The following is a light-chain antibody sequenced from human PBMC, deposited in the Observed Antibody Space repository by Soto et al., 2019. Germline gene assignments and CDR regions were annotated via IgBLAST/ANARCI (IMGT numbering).Light chain of an antibody. Sequence: EIVLPKSPGTLSLSPGERATLSCRASQSVSSYYLAWYQQKPGQAPRLLIYAASSRATGIPDRFSGGGSGTDFTLTISRLEPEDFAVYYCQQCGSSPWTFGQGTKVDI. CDR3: QQCGSSPWT. V-gene: IGKV3-20*01. CDR1: QSVSSYY. J-gene: IGKJ1*01. CDR2: AAS.